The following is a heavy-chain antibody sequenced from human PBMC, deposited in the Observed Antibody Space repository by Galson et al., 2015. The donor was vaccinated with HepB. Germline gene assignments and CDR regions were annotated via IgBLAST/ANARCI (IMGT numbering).Heavy chain of an antibody. Sequence: SLRLSCAASGFVFSDYTMHWVRQAPGKGLEFVSGISSDAYNTYYGSSVKGRFTISRDNSKNTLYLQMGSLRAEDMAVYYCARDLKDWGQGTLVTVSS. CDR1: GFVFSDYT. V-gene: IGHV3-64*01. CDR2: ISSDAYNT. CDR3: ARDLKD. J-gene: IGHJ4*02.